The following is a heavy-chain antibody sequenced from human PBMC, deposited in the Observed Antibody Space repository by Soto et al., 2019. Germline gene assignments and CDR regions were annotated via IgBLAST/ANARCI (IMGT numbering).Heavy chain of an antibody. J-gene: IGHJ6*02. CDR2: IWYDGSNK. CDR3: ARDPNCSGGSCALYYYYGMDV. Sequence: LRLSCAASGFTFSSYGMHWVRQAPGKGLEWVAVIWYDGSNKYYADSVKGRLTISRDNSKNTLYLQMNSLRAEDTAVYYCARDPNCSGGSCALYYYYGMDVWGQGTTVTVSS. D-gene: IGHD2-15*01. V-gene: IGHV3-33*01. CDR1: GFTFSSYG.